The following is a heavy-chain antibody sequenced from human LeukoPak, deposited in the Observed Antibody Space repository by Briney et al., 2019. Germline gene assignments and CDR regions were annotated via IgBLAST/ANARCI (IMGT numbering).Heavy chain of an antibody. Sequence: PGGSLRLSCAASGFTFSSYSMNWVRQAPGKGLEWVSSISSSSSYIYYADSVKGRFTISRDNAKNSPYLQMNSLRAEDTAVYYCARVRGFSLGSYYYYMDVWGKGTTVTISS. D-gene: IGHD3-10*01. CDR2: ISSSSSYI. V-gene: IGHV3-21*01. CDR3: ARVRGFSLGSYYYYMDV. CDR1: GFTFSSYS. J-gene: IGHJ6*03.